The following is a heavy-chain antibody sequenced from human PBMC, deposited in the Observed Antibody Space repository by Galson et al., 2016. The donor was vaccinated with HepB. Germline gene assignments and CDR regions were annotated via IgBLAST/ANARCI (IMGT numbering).Heavy chain of an antibody. CDR1: GGSISSSSYY. Sequence: ETLSLTCIVSGGSISSSSYYWGWVRQPPGKGLEWIGSIYYSGTTYYNPSLKSRVTISVDTSKNQFSLKLSSVTAADTAVYYCARTYSSGWTGNYYGMDVWGKGTTVTVSS. CDR3: ARTYSSGWTGNYYGMDV. V-gene: IGHV4-39*01. J-gene: IGHJ6*04. CDR2: IYYSGTT. D-gene: IGHD6-19*01.